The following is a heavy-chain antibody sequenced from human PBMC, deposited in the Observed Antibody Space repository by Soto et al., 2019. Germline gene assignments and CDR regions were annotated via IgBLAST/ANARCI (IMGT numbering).Heavy chain of an antibody. CDR2: IKSKTDGGTT. Sequence: GGSLRLSCAASGFTFSNAWMSWVRQAPGKGLEWVGRIKSKTDGGTTDYAAPVKGRITISRDDSKNTLYLQMNSLTTEDTAVYYCETDYYDSSGYPYGMDVWGPGTTVTVSS. J-gene: IGHJ6*02. D-gene: IGHD3-22*01. CDR3: ETDYYDSSGYPYGMDV. V-gene: IGHV3-15*01. CDR1: GFTFSNAW.